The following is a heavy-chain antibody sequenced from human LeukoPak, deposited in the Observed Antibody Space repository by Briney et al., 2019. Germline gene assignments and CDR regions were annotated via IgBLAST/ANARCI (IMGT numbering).Heavy chain of an antibody. J-gene: IGHJ6*02. Sequence: SETLSLTCTVSGGSISSSSYYWGWIRQPPGKGLEWIGSIYYSGSTNYNPSLKSRVTISVDTSKNQFSLKLSSVTAADTAVYYCARDRIAAAGTGVWGYYYYGMDVWGQGTTVTVSS. CDR1: GGSISSSSYY. CDR2: IYYSGST. D-gene: IGHD6-13*01. V-gene: IGHV4-39*07. CDR3: ARDRIAAAGTGVWGYYYYGMDV.